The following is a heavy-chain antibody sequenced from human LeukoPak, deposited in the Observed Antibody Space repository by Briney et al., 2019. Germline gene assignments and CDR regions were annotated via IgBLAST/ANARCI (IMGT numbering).Heavy chain of an antibody. CDR1: GLSFNKDV. V-gene: IGHV3-23*01. D-gene: IGHD2-2*01. J-gene: IGHJ3*01. Sequence: GGSLRLSCIVSGLSFNKDVMSWFRQAPGKGLEWVSSVSPGGVSPNHADSVKGWFTVSRDDSLNTQYLQMNSLRVDDTAVYYCAKRIDIAVVPEAATHQAFDVWGQGTMVTVSS. CDR3: AKRIDIAVVPEAATHQAFDV. CDR2: VSPGGVSP.